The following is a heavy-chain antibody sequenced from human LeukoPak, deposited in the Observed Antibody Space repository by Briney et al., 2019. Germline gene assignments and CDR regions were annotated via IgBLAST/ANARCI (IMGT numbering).Heavy chain of an antibody. Sequence: SVTVSCKASGGTFSSYAISWVRQAPGQGLEWMGRIIPILGIANYAQKFQGRVTITADKSTSTAYMELSSLRSEDTAVYYCARGVYSSSWKVYYFDYWGQGTLVTVSS. J-gene: IGHJ4*02. CDR1: GGTFSSYA. CDR2: IIPILGIA. D-gene: IGHD6-13*01. V-gene: IGHV1-69*04. CDR3: ARGVYSSSWKVYYFDY.